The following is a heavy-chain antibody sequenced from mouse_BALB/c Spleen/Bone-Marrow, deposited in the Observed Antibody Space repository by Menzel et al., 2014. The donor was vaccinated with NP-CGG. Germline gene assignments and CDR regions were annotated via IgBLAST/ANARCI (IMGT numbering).Heavy chain of an antibody. V-gene: IGHV5-12-2*01. Sequence: EVTLVESGGGLVQPGGSPKLSCAASGFTFSSYTMSWVRQTPEKRLEWVAYISNGGGSTHYPDTVKGRFTISRDNAKNTLYLQMSSLKSEDTAMYYCARHPIYYYGSSWGNYAMDYWGQGTSVTVSS. CDR2: ISNGGGST. CDR3: ARHPIYYYGSSWGNYAMDY. CDR1: GFTFSSYT. J-gene: IGHJ4*01. D-gene: IGHD1-1*01.